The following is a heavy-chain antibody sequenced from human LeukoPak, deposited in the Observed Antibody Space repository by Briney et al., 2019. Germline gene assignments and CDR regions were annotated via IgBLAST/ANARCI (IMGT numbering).Heavy chain of an antibody. D-gene: IGHD5-24*01. CDR1: GGTFSSYA. CDR3: ARDMRDGFNWFDP. Sequence: ASVKVSCKSSGGTFSSYAVSWVRQAPGQGLEWMGWINPNRAGTNYAQKFQGRVTMTRDTSISTAYMELSRLRSDDTAVYYCARDMRDGFNWFDPWGQGTLVTVSS. J-gene: IGHJ5*02. CDR2: INPNRAGT. V-gene: IGHV1-2*02.